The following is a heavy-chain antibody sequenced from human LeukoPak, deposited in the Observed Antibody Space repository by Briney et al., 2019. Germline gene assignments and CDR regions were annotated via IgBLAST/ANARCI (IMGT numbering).Heavy chain of an antibody. D-gene: IGHD5-18*01. V-gene: IGHV4-59*01. Sequence: PSETLSLTCTVCGGSISSYYWRWMRQPPGKGREGCGYIYYGGSTNYNPSLKSRVTISVDTSKNQFSLKLSSVTAADTAVYYCARSVQSYGRPYFDYWGQGTLVTVSS. CDR2: IYYGGST. J-gene: IGHJ4*02. CDR3: ARSVQSYGRPYFDY. CDR1: GGSISSYY.